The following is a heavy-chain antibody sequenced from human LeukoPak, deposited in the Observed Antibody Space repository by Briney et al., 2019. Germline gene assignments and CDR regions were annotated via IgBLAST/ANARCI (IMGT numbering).Heavy chain of an antibody. D-gene: IGHD3-22*01. J-gene: IGHJ4*02. Sequence: GASVKVSCKASGYTFTSYGISWVRQAPGQGLEWMGWISAYNGNTNYAQKLQGRVTMTRDMSTSTVYMELSSLRSEDTAVYYCAREPYDSSGYQVPQYYFDYWGQGTLVTVSS. CDR1: GYTFTSYG. CDR2: ISAYNGNT. CDR3: AREPYDSSGYQVPQYYFDY. V-gene: IGHV1-18*01.